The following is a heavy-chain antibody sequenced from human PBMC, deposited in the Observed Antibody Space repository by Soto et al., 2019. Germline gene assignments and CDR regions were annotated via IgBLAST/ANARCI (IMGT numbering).Heavy chain of an antibody. J-gene: IGHJ6*02. D-gene: IGHD3-22*01. CDR3: ARDGDSSGYYYEFYYYGMDV. Sequence: GGSLRLSCAASGFTFSSYSMNWVRQAPGKGLEWVSSISSSSSYIYYADSVKGRFTISRDNAKNSLYLQMNSLRAEDTAVYYCARDGDSSGYYYEFYYYGMDVWGQGTTVTVSS. CDR2: ISSSSSYI. V-gene: IGHV3-21*01. CDR1: GFTFSSYS.